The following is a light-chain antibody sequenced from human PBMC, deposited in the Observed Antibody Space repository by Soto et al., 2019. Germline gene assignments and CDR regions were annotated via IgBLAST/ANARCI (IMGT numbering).Light chain of an antibody. V-gene: IGLV1-40*01. J-gene: IGLJ2*01. Sequence: QSVLTQPPSVSGAPGQTVTISCTGSSSNIGAGYDVYWYQQLPGTAPKLLIYGNSNRPSGVPDRFSGSKSGTSASLAITGLQAEDEADNYCQSYDRSLSVVFGGGTKLTVL. CDR1: SSNIGAGYD. CDR2: GNS. CDR3: QSYDRSLSVV.